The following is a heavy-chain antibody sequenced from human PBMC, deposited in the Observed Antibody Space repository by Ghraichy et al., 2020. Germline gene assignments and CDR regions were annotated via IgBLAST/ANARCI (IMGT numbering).Heavy chain of an antibody. V-gene: IGHV4-34*01. CDR1: GGSFSGYY. Sequence: SETLSLTCAVYGGSFSGYYWSWIRQPPGKGLEWIGEINHSGSTNYNPSLKSRVTISVDTSKNQFSLKLSSVTAADTAVYYCARGPFPFDYWGQGTLVTVSS. J-gene: IGHJ4*02. CDR3: ARGPFPFDY. CDR2: INHSGST.